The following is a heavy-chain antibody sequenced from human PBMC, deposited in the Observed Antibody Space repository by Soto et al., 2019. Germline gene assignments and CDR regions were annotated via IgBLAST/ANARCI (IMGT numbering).Heavy chain of an antibody. J-gene: IGHJ4*02. Sequence: QVQLVASGGGGVQPGRSLRLSCAVSGFTFSSYGMHWVRQAPGKGLEWVAVISYDGNNKYYADSVKGRFTVSRDNSDNTLYLQMNSLRAEDTAVYYCARVRVAAPGIRDFDYLGQGTLVTVSS. CDR1: GFTFSSYG. CDR3: ARVRVAAPGIRDFDY. V-gene: IGHV3-30-3*01. CDR2: ISYDGNNK. D-gene: IGHD6-13*01.